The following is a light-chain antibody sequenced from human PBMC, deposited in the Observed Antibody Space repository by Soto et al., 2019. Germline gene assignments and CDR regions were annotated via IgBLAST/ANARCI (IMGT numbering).Light chain of an antibody. J-gene: IGLJ1*01. Sequence: QSALTQPRSVSGSPGQSVTISCTGTSSDVGGYNYVSWYQHHPSKAPKLMIYDVTKRPSGVPDRFSGSKSGNTASLTISGLQAEDEADYYCCSFGGSSTYVFGTGTKVTVL. CDR2: DVT. V-gene: IGLV2-11*01. CDR1: SSDVGGYNY. CDR3: CSFGGSSTYV.